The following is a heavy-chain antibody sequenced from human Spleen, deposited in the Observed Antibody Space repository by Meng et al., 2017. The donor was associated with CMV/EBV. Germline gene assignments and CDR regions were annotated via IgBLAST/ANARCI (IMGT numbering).Heavy chain of an antibody. CDR2: INPNSGGT. J-gene: IGHJ4*02. CDR3: ARNYDFWSGFPTFDS. Sequence: ASVKVSCKASGYTFANYGISWVRQAPGQGLEWTGWINPNSGGTNYAQKFQGRVTMTGDTSITTGYMELSRLRSDDMAVYYCARNYDFWSGFPTFDSWGQGTLVTVSS. D-gene: IGHD3-3*01. CDR1: GYTFANYG. V-gene: IGHV1-2*02.